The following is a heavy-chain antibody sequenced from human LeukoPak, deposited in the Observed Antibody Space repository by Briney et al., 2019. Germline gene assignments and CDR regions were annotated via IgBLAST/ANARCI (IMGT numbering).Heavy chain of an antibody. D-gene: IGHD5-24*01. Sequence: PGGPLRLSCVASGFPFSSYWMTWVRQAPGKGLEWVANIKQDGSKKSYVDSVKGRFTISRDNAKNSLYLQMNSLRAEDTAIYYCTRVGYIDEGIDYWGQGTLVIVSS. V-gene: IGHV3-7*04. CDR3: TRVGYIDEGIDY. CDR2: IKQDGSKK. J-gene: IGHJ4*02. CDR1: GFPFSSYW.